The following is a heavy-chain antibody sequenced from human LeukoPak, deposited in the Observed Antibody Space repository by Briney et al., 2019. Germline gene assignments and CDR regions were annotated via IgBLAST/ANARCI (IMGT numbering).Heavy chain of an antibody. J-gene: IGHJ4*02. Sequence: ASVKVSCKASGGTFSSYAISWVRQAPGRGLEWMGRIIPIFGTANYTQKFQGRVTITTDESTSTAYMELSSLRSEDTAVYYCARDDLNSEYDYWGQGTLVTVSS. V-gene: IGHV1-69*05. D-gene: IGHD4-23*01. CDR3: ARDDLNSEYDY. CDR2: IIPIFGTA. CDR1: GGTFSSYA.